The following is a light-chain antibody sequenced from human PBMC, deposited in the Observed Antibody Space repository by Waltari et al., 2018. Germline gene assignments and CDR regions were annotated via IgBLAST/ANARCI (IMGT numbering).Light chain of an antibody. CDR3: QQYYSTPPIT. J-gene: IGKJ5*01. Sequence: RVLNSSNNKNYLAWYQQKPGQPPKLLIYWASTRESGVPDRFSGSGSGTDFTLTISSLQAEDVAVYYCQQYYSTPPITFGQGTRLEIK. V-gene: IGKV4-1*01. CDR2: WAS. CDR1: RVLNSSNNKNY.